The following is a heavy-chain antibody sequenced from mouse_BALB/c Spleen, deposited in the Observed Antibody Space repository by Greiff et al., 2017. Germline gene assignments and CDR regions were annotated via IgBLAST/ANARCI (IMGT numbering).Heavy chain of an antibody. J-gene: IGHJ2*01. CDR3: ARQKGTGTFLDY. CDR2: ISSGGSYT. D-gene: IGHD4-1*01. Sequence: EVMLVESGGGLVKPGGSLKLSCAASGFTFSSYAMSWVRQTPEKRLEWVATISSGGSYTYYPDSVKGRFTISRDNAKNTLYLQMSSLRSEDTAMYYCARQKGTGTFLDYWGQGTTLTVSS. CDR1: GFTFSSYA. V-gene: IGHV5-9-3*01.